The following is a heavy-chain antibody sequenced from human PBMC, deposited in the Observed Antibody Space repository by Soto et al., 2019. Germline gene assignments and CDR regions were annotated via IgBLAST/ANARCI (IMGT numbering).Heavy chain of an antibody. D-gene: IGHD2-15*01. CDR3: TRYCSGGSCYVGNY. J-gene: IGHJ4*02. CDR1: GFTFSGSA. V-gene: IGHV3-73*02. Sequence: EVQLVESGGGLVQPGGSLKLSCAASGFTFSGSAMHWVRQASGKGLGGVGRIRSKANSYATAYAASVKGRFTISRDDSKNTAYLQMNSLKTEDTAVYYCTRYCSGGSCYVGNYWGQGTLVTVSS. CDR2: IRSKANSYAT.